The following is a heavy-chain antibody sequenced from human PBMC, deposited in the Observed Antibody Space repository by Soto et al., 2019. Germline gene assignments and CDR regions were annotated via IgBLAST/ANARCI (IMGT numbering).Heavy chain of an antibody. CDR3: ATTVGYCSGGSCYVYYYYGMDV. Sequence: GGSLRLSCAASGFTFSSYWMHWVRQAPGKGLVWVSRINSDGSSTSYADSVKGRFTISRDNAKNTLYLQMNSLRAEDTAVYYCATTVGYCSGGSCYVYYYYGMDVWGQGTTVTVSS. CDR1: GFTFSSYW. CDR2: INSDGSST. J-gene: IGHJ6*02. V-gene: IGHV3-74*01. D-gene: IGHD2-15*01.